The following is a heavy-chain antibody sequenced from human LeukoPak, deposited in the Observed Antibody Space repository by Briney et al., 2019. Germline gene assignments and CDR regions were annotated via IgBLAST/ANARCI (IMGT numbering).Heavy chain of an antibody. D-gene: IGHD1-26*01. Sequence: ASVKVSCKASGYSFTSDYIHWVRQAPGQGLEWMGMIYPRDGSTSYAQKFQGRVTVTRDTSTSTVHMELSSLRSDDTAVYYCARGPVGATNAFHIWGQGTLVTVSS. J-gene: IGHJ3*02. CDR2: IYPRDGST. CDR1: GYSFTSDY. V-gene: IGHV1-46*01. CDR3: ARGPVGATNAFHI.